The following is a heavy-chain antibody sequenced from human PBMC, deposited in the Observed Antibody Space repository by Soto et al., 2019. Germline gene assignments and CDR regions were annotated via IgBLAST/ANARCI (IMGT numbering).Heavy chain of an antibody. D-gene: IGHD2-21*02. J-gene: IGHJ4*02. CDR2: FDPEDGET. CDR3: ARALAYCGGDCYSSIAY. V-gene: IGHV1-24*01. Sequence: ASVKVSCKVSGYTLTELSMHWVRQAPGKGLEWMGGFDPEDGETIYAQKFQGRVTMTEDTSTDTAYMELSSLRSEDTAVYYYARALAYCGGDCYSSIAYWGQGTLVTVSS. CDR1: GYTLTELS.